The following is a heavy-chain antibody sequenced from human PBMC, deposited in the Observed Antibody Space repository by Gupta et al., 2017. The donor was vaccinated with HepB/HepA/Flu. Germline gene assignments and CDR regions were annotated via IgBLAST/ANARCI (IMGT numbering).Heavy chain of an antibody. CDR3: AKNNSVSYLCDH. D-gene: IGHD5/OR15-5a*01. CDR1: GFTFSNNA. V-gene: IGHV3-23*01. Sequence: EVQLFQSRGGLVQPGGSLRLSCAASGFTFSNNAMSWVRQAPGKGLEWGSTISASGDTTFYADSVKGRFTISRDNSKNTVFLQVNSLTAKDTAMYYCAKNNSVSYLCDHWGQGTLVTVSS. CDR2: ISASGDTT. J-gene: IGHJ4*02.